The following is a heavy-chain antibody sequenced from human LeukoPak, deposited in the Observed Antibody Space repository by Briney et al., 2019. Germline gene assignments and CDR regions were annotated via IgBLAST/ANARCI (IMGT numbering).Heavy chain of an antibody. D-gene: IGHD6-13*01. CDR3: AKQPISGSSTWYLDY. J-gene: IGHJ4*02. V-gene: IGHV3-23*01. Sequence: GGSLRLSCAASGFTFSSYAMSWVRQAPGKGLEWVSVIIGSGGSTFYADSVKGRFTISRDNSKNTLYLQMNSLRAEDTAVYYCAKQPISGSSTWYLDYWGQGALVTVSS. CDR2: IIGSGGST. CDR1: GFTFSSYA.